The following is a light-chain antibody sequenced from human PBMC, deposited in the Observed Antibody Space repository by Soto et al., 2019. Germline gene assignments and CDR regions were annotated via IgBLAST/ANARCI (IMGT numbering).Light chain of an antibody. Sequence: EIVMTQSPATLSVSPGERATLSCRASQSVSSNLAWYQQKPGQAPRLLLYGASTRATGIPARVSGSGSGTEFTLTISSLQSEDFAVYYCQQYNNWPPTFGQGTKVEIK. V-gene: IGKV3-15*01. CDR2: GAS. J-gene: IGKJ1*01. CDR1: QSVSSN. CDR3: QQYNNWPPT.